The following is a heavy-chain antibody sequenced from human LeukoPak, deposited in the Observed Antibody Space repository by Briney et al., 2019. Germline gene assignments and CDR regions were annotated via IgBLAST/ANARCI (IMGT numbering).Heavy chain of an antibody. CDR1: GFTFSSYA. J-gene: IGHJ4*02. V-gene: IGHV3-30*01. CDR3: ARDGRMATIYGSFDY. CDR2: ISYDGSNK. D-gene: IGHD5-24*01. Sequence: PGRSLRLSCAASGFTFSSYAMHWVRQAPGKGLEWVAVISYDGSNKYYADSVKGRFTISRDNSKNTLYLQMNSLRAEDTAVYYCARDGRMATIYGSFDYWDQGTLDTVSS.